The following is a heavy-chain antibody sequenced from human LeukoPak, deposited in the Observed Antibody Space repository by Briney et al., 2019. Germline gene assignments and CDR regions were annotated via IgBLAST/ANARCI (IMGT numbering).Heavy chain of an antibody. V-gene: IGHV3-48*03. CDR1: GFTFSSYE. D-gene: IGHD3-22*01. CDR3: AREESGNYYDSSGGDYFDY. CDR2: ISSSGSTI. Sequence: GGSLRLXCAASGFTFSSYEMNWVRQAPGKGLEWVSYISSSGSTIYYADSVKGRFTISRDNAKNSLYLQMNSLRAEDTAVYYCAREESGNYYDSSGGDYFDYWGQGTLVTVSS. J-gene: IGHJ4*02.